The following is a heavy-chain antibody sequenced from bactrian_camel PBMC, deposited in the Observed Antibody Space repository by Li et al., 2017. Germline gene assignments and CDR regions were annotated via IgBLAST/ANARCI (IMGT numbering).Heavy chain of an antibody. Sequence: VQLVESGGGSVQAGGSLILSCAASGNTYTSSRMAWYRQAPGKERERVARIDSDGSTRYADSVKGRFSISRDNAKDTLYLQMNSLKIEDTAVYYCATDPDNPFIPWCTVQRQLNPTTTIWGQGTQVTVS. D-gene: IGHD7*01. CDR1: GNTYTSSR. CDR3: ATDPDNPFIPWCTVQRQLNPTTTI. V-gene: IGHV3S53*01. J-gene: IGHJ4*01. CDR2: IDSDGST.